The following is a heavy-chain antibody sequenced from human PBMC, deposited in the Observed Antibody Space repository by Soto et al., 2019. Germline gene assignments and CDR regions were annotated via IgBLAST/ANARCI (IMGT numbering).Heavy chain of an antibody. V-gene: IGHV3-21*01. CDR3: ARAEGGMDV. Sequence: EVQLVESGGGLVKPGGSLRLSCAASGFTFSSYSMNWVRQAPGKGLEWVSSISSSSSYIYHADSVKGRFTISRDNAKNSLYLQMNSLRAEDTAVYYCARAEGGMDVWGKGTTVTVSS. CDR1: GFTFSSYS. J-gene: IGHJ6*03. CDR2: ISSSSSYI.